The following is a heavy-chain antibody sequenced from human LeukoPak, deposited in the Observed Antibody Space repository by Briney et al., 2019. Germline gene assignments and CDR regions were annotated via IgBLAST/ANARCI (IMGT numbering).Heavy chain of an antibody. D-gene: IGHD5-12*01. CDR1: GGSISSYY. V-gene: IGHV4-4*09. J-gene: IGHJ6*03. CDR2: IYTSGST. CDR3: ARVNSGYDYVSFGYYYYMDV. Sequence: PSETLSLTCTVSGGSISSYYWSWIRQPPGKGLEWIGYIYTSGSTNYNPSLKSRVTISVDTSKNQFSLKLSSVTAADTAVYYCARVNSGYDYVSFGYYYYMDVWGKGTTVTVSS.